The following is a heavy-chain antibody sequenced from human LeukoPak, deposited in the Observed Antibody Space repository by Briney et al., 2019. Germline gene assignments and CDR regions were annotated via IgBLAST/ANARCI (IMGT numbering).Heavy chain of an antibody. Sequence: ASVRVSCKASGYTFTSYAMHWGRQAPGQRLEWRGWVNAGNGNTKYSQKFQGRVTITRDTSASTAYMELSSLRSEDTAVYYCARSRITMVRGALVYWGQGTLVTVSS. V-gene: IGHV1-3*01. CDR3: ARSRITMVRGALVY. CDR1: GYTFTSYA. J-gene: IGHJ4*02. CDR2: VNAGNGNT. D-gene: IGHD3-10*01.